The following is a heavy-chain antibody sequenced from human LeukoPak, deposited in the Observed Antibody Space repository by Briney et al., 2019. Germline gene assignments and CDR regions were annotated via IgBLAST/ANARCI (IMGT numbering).Heavy chain of an antibody. CDR3: ASIPKSGYFQH. V-gene: IGHV4-30-4*08. Sequence: PSETLSLTCTVSGGSISSGDYYWSWFRQPPGKGLEWIGYIYYSGSTYYNPSLKSRVTISVDTSKNQFSLKLSSVTAADTAVYYCASIPKSGYFQHWGQGTLVTVSS. CDR1: GGSISSGDYY. J-gene: IGHJ1*01. CDR2: IYYSGST. D-gene: IGHD2-2*02.